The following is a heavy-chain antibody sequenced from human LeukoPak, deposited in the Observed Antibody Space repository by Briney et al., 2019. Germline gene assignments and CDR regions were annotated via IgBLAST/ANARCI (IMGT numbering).Heavy chain of an antibody. D-gene: IGHD3-22*01. V-gene: IGHV1-69*04. J-gene: IGHJ4*02. CDR2: IIPILGIA. CDR1: GGTFSSYA. CDR3: ARVVDDSRSDYFDY. Sequence: SVKVSCKASGGTFSSYAISWVRQAPGQGLEWMGRIIPILGIANYAQKFQGRVTITADKSTSTAYMELSSLRSEDAAVYYCARVVDDSRSDYFDYWGQGTLVTVSS.